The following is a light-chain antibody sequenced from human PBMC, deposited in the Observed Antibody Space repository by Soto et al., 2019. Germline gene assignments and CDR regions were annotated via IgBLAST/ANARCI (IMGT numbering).Light chain of an antibody. CDR3: LQDYNYPWT. Sequence: AIQMTQSPSCLSASVGDRVTITWRASQGIRNDLGWYQQKPGKAPKLLISAASSLQSGVPSRFSGSGSGTDFTLTISILQPEDFATYYCLQDYNYPWTFGQGTKVEIK. J-gene: IGKJ1*01. V-gene: IGKV1-6*01. CDR2: AAS. CDR1: QGIRND.